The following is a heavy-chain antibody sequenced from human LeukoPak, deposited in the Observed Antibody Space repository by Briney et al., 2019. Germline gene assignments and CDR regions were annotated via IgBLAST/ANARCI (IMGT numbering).Heavy chain of an antibody. V-gene: IGHV5-51*01. Sequence: GESLKISCKGSGYSFTSYWIGWVRQMPGKGLEWMGIIYPRDSDTRYSPFFQGKVTMSAAKSVSTAYLQWSSLKASDTAMYYCARHEGDGSYYHSGSREDYYYGMDVWGQGTTLTVSS. CDR3: ARHEGDGSYYHSGSREDYYYGMDV. CDR1: GYSFTSYW. J-gene: IGHJ6*02. D-gene: IGHD3-10*01. CDR2: IYPRDSDT.